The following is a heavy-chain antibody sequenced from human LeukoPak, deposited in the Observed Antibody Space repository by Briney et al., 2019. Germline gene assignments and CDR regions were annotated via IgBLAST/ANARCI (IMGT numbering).Heavy chain of an antibody. Sequence: GGSLRLSCAASGFTFSSYGMHWVRQAPGKGLDWVAVISNDGSKKYYADSVRGRFTISRDNSKNTLYLQMNSLRAEDTAVYYCAREVTGYSVGYYYYGMDVWGQGTTVTVSS. CDR2: ISNDGSKK. D-gene: IGHD3-9*01. V-gene: IGHV3-30*03. J-gene: IGHJ6*02. CDR1: GFTFSSYG. CDR3: AREVTGYSVGYYYYGMDV.